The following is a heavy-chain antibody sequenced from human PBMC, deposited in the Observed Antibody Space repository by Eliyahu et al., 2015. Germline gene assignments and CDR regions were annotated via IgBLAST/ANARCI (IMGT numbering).Heavy chain of an antibody. D-gene: IGHD3-3*01. Sequence: QVQLVESGGGMVKPGGTLRVSXAVSGFTFSDYYMSWIRQAPGKGLEWISYISFSGNSIYYADSVKGRFTISRDNAKSSIYLDMNSLRVEDTAMYYCVKEDDSGAFDFWGQGTMVTVSS. CDR3: VKEDDSGAFDF. J-gene: IGHJ3*01. V-gene: IGHV3-11*01. CDR1: GFTFSDYY. CDR2: ISFSGNSI.